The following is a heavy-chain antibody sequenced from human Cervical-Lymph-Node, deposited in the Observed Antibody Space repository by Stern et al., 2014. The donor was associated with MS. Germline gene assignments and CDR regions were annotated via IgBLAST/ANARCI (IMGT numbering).Heavy chain of an antibody. D-gene: IGHD3-10*01. CDR2: ISSSSSYI. V-gene: IGHV3-21*01. J-gene: IGHJ5*02. CDR3: ARLRSPGEGERVGCFDP. CDR1: GFPFSSYA. Sequence: EVQLLESGGGLVKPGGSLRLSCTASGFPFSSYAMNWIRQAPGKGLEWVSSISSSSSYIFYADSVKGRFTISPDNAKNSLDLKMNSLRVEDRAVYYCARLRSPGEGERVGCFDPWGQGTLVTVSS.